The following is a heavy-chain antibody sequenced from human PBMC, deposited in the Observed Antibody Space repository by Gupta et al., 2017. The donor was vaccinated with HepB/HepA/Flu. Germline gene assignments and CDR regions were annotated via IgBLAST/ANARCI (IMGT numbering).Heavy chain of an antibody. D-gene: IGHD5-18*01. J-gene: IGHJ6*03. Sequence: QVQLVESGGGVVQPGRSLSLSCAASGFTFSSYGMHWVRQAPGKGLEWVAVIAYDGSNKYYADSVKGRCTISRDNSKNTLDLQRNRLRAEETAVYYCAKDGVDTAMVTDYYYYYMAVWGKGTTVTVSS. CDR1: GFTFSSYG. CDR3: AKDGVDTAMVTDYYYYYMAV. CDR2: IAYDGSNK. V-gene: IGHV3-30*18.